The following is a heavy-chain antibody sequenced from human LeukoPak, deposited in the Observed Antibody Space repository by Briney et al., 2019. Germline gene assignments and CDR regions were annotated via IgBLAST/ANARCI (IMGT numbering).Heavy chain of an antibody. CDR1: GGSINNYY. CDR2: IYYSGST. J-gene: IGHJ5*02. CDR3: ARLTVGATKWFDP. Sequence: TASETLSLTCTVSGGSINNYYWSWIRQPPGKGLEWIGYIYYSGSTNYNPSLKSRVTISINTSKNQVSLKLTSVTAADTAVYYCARLTVGATKWFDPWGQGTLVTVSS. V-gene: IGHV4-59*08. D-gene: IGHD1-26*01.